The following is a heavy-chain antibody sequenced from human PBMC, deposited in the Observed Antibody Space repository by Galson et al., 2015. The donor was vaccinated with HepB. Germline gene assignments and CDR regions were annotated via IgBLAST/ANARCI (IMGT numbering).Heavy chain of an antibody. V-gene: IGHV2-5*01. Sequence: PALVKPTQTLTLTCTFSGFSLNTTGVGVGWIRQPPGKALEWLALIYWNDDERYSPSLRSRLTVSKDTSKNQVVLIMTDMDPVDTATYYCVHRPYAFWSGYLPYDYWGQGTLVTVSS. CDR1: GFSLNTTGVG. CDR3: VHRPYAFWSGYLPYDY. CDR2: IYWNDDE. D-gene: IGHD3-3*01. J-gene: IGHJ4*02.